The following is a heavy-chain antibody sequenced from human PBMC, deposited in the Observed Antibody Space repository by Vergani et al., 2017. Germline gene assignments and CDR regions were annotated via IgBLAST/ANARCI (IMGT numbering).Heavy chain of an antibody. CDR1: GASISSGGYY. V-gene: IGHV4-31*03. D-gene: IGHD2-21*01. Sequence: QVQLQESGPGLVKPSQTLSLTCTVSGASISSGGYYWNWIRQFPGRGLEWIGYISSSGTTYYNPSLKSRISISGDTSRNQFSLNLTSVTAADTAVFYCARSQGDYWYFDLWGPGSLVTVSS. J-gene: IGHJ2*01. CDR2: ISSSGTT. CDR3: ARSQGDYWYFDL.